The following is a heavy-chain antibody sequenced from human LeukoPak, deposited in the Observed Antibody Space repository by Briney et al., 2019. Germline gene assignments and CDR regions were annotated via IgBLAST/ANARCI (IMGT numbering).Heavy chain of an antibody. D-gene: IGHD5-24*01. J-gene: IGHJ5*02. V-gene: IGHV3-7*05. CDR2: IKQDGSEK. CDR1: GFTFSNYW. CDR3: ARASDPWLQLT. Sequence: GGSLRLSCAASGFTFSNYWMIWVRQAPGKGLEWVGNIKQDGSEKRYADSVRGRFSISRDNAQTSLYLQMNSLRAEDTAVYYCARASDPWLQLTWGQGTLVTVSS.